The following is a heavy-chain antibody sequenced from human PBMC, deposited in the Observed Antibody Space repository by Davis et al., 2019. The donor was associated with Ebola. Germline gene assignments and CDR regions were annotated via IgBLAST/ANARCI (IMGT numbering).Heavy chain of an antibody. D-gene: IGHD3-22*01. CDR2: IPAVGINT. J-gene: IGHJ4*02. Sequence: GRSLRPSCPPSGFTSNTYVMNWARQPPGKGLEWVSAIPAVGINTYFADSVKGRFAVSRHNSKNTVYLQMNSLRAEDTAVYNCAKASGTVMVVVPSDSWGQGTLVTVSS. CDR3: AKASGTVMVVVPSDS. V-gene: IGHV3-23*01. CDR1: GFTSNTYV.